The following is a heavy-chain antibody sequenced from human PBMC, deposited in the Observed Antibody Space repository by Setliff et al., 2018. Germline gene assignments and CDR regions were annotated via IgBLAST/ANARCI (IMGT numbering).Heavy chain of an antibody. CDR1: GYTFTSYA. V-gene: IGHV1-18*01. J-gene: IGHJ4*02. CDR3: ARGPCGGGSCYYQDY. Sequence: ASVKVSCKASGYTFTSYAISWVRQAPGQGLEWMGWISAYNGNTNYAQKLQGRVTMTTDTSTSTAYMDLRSLRSDDTAVYYCARGPCGGGSCYYQDYWGQGTLVTVSS. D-gene: IGHD2-15*01. CDR2: ISAYNGNT.